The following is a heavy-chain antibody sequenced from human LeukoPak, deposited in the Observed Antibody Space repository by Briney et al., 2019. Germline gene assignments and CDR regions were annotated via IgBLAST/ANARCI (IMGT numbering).Heavy chain of an antibody. Sequence: GGSLRLSCAASGFTFSSYEMNWVRQAPGKGLEWVSYISSSGSTIYYADSVKGRFTISRDNANNSLYLETNSLRAEDTAVYYCARHVSGRWELFFDSWGQGALVTVSS. CDR1: GFTFSSYE. J-gene: IGHJ4*02. CDR3: ARHVSGRWELFFDS. D-gene: IGHD4-23*01. CDR2: ISSSGSTI. V-gene: IGHV3-48*03.